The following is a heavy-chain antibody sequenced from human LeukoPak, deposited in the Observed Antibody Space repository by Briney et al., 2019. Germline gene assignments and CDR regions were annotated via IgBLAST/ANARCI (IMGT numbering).Heavy chain of an antibody. V-gene: IGHV3-9*01. D-gene: IGHD3-3*01. Sequence: GGSLRLSCAASRFIFDNYAMHWVRQAPGRGLEWVSGISWNSGTIDFADSVKGRFTISRDNAKNSLYLQMNSLRAEDTALYYCARQSQAYYDFWSGYAREAFDIWGQETMVTVSS. CDR1: RFIFDNYA. CDR2: ISWNSGTI. CDR3: ARQSQAYYDFWSGYAREAFDI. J-gene: IGHJ3*02.